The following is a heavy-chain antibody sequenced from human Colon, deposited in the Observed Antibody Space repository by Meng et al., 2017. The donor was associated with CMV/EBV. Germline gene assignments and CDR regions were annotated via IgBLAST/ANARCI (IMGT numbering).Heavy chain of an antibody. V-gene: IGHV4-39*07. CDR2: VYYSGTT. Sequence: SETLSLTCTVSGGSIRSTRFYWGWIRQPPGKGLEWIGSVYYSGTTYFNPSLKGRVAISVDMSKNQFFLKLSSVTAADTAVYYCASGYCSSPSCYTGEDWFDPWGQGTLVTVSS. CDR1: GGSIRSTRFY. D-gene: IGHD2-2*02. CDR3: ASGYCSSPSCYTGEDWFDP. J-gene: IGHJ5*02.